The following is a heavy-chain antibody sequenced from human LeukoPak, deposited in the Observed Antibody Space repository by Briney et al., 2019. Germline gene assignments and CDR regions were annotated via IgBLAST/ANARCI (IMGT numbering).Heavy chain of an antibody. CDR3: ARENSGSYRELDY. CDR1: GGSISSYY. Sequence: SETLSLTCTVSGGSISSYYWSWIRQPAGKGLEWIGRIYTSGSTNYNASLKSRVSMSVDTSKDQFSLKLSSVTAADTAVFYCARENSGSYRELDYWGQGTLVTVSS. D-gene: IGHD1-26*01. J-gene: IGHJ4*02. CDR2: IYTSGST. V-gene: IGHV4-4*07.